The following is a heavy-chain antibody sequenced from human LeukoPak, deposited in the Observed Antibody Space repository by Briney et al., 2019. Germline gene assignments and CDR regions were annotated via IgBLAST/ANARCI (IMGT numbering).Heavy chain of an antibody. CDR2: ISASGGTT. D-gene: IGHD2/OR15-2a*01. Sequence: GGSLRLSCAASGFTFSTCAMTWVRQAPGKGLEWVSGISASGGTTYFAASVKGRFTISRDNSKNTLYLQMHSLRAEDTALYYCATDDYSTAWSAREGLDFWDQGTLVTVSS. J-gene: IGHJ4*02. CDR1: GFTFSTCA. V-gene: IGHV3-23*01. CDR3: ATDDYSTAWSAREGLDF.